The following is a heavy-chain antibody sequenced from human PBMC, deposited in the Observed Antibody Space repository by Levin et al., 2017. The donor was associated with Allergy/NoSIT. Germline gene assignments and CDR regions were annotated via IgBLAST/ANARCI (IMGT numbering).Heavy chain of an antibody. CDR2: INHSGST. J-gene: IGHJ4*02. CDR1: GGSFSGYY. D-gene: IGHD6-19*01. Sequence: SETLSLTCAVYGGSFSGYYWSWIRQPPGKGLEWIGEINHSGSTNYNPSLKSRVTISVDTSKNQFSLKLSSVTAADTAVYYCARGPRSKSPRVAVAGPIDYWGQGTLVTVSS. V-gene: IGHV4-34*01. CDR3: ARGPRSKSPRVAVAGPIDY.